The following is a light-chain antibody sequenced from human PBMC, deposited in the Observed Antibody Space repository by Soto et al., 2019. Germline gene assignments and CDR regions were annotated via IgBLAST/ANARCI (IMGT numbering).Light chain of an antibody. CDR2: AAS. V-gene: IGKV3-20*01. Sequence: EIVMTQAPATLSVSPGERATLSCRAGQSVSINLAWYQQKPGQAPRLLIYAASNRATGIPDRFSGSGSGTDFTLTISRLEPEDFAVYYCQQYGRSGTFGQGTKVDIK. J-gene: IGKJ1*01. CDR3: QQYGRSGT. CDR1: QSVSIN.